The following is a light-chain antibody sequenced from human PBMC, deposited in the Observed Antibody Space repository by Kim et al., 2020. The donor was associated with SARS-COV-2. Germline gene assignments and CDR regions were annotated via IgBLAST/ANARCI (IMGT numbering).Light chain of an antibody. J-gene: IGLJ7*01. CDR1: KLGEKY. V-gene: IGLV3-1*01. CDR2: QDS. Sequence: SVSPGHTASVTCSGDKLGEKYACWYQQKPGPSPVLVIYQDSKRPSGIPERFSGSNSGNAATLTISRTQAMDEADYYCQASDSSTEVFGGGTQLTVL. CDR3: QASDSSTEV.